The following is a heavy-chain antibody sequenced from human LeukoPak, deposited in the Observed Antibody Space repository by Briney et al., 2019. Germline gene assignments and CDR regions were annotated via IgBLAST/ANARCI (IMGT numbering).Heavy chain of an antibody. D-gene: IGHD1-26*01. V-gene: IGHV3-23*01. CDR1: GFTFSSYA. J-gene: IGHJ4*02. CDR3: TRSPSLGGRYWGFDY. CDR2: TSGSGGTT. Sequence: GGSLRLSCAASGFTFSSYAMSWVRQAPGKGLEWVSLTSGSGGTTYYADSVKGRFTISRDNSKNTLYLQMNSLRDEDTAAYYCTRSPSLGGRYWGFDYWGQGALVTVSS.